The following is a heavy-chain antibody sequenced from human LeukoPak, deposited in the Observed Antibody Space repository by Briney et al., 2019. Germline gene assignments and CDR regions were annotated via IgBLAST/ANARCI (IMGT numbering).Heavy chain of an antibody. D-gene: IGHD2-2*01. J-gene: IGHJ6*02. CDR1: GFTFSSYA. CDR3: AKDNQFQLTIYGMDV. CDR2: ISGSGGST. V-gene: IGHV3-23*01. Sequence: GGSLRLSCAASGFTFSSYAMSWVRQAPGKGLEWVSAISGSGGSTYYADSVEGRFTISRDNSKKTLYLQMNSLRAEDTAVYYCAKDNQFQLTIYGMDVWGQGTTVTVSS.